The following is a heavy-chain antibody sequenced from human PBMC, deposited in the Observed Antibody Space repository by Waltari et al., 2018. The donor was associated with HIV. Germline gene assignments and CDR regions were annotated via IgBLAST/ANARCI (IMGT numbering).Heavy chain of an antibody. CDR1: DAPITDSSGDDH. V-gene: IGHV4-39*01. CDR3: MRHRGYFPPDY. Sequence: QLQLQESGPGLVMPSATLSLTSTLSDAPITDSSGDDHWGCVRQPPGKELEWIGNIHYSGNTFYNPSLRSRVTISADKSKNQFSLKLRSVTAADTAVYFCMRHRGYFPPDYWGQGTLVTVSS. J-gene: IGHJ4*02. CDR2: IHYSGNT. D-gene: IGHD1-26*01.